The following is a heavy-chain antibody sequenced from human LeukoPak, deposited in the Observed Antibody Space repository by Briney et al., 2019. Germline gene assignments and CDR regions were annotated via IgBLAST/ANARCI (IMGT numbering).Heavy chain of an antibody. J-gene: IGHJ6*02. Sequence: SGTLSLTCAVSGGSISSSNWWSWVRQPPGKGLEWIGEIYHSGSTNYNPSLKSRVTISVDKSKNQFSLKLSSVTAADTAVYYCARFRMVGITYYYYGMDVWGQGTTVTVSS. CDR1: GGSISSSNW. V-gene: IGHV4-4*02. D-gene: IGHD1-20*01. CDR3: ARFRMVGITYYYYGMDV. CDR2: IYHSGST.